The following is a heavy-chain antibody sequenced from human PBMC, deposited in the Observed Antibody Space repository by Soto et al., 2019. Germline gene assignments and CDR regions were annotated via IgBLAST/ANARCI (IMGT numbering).Heavy chain of an antibody. J-gene: IGHJ6*02. D-gene: IGHD3-10*01. Sequence: QVQLQESGPGLVKPSGTLSLTCAVSGGSISGINWWYWVRQPPGMGLEWIGEIYHSGSTHYNPSLKIRVTISVDKSKNQFSLNLSSVTAADTAVYYCARFGGGMDVWGQGTTVTVSS. CDR3: ARFGGGMDV. CDR1: GGSISGINW. CDR2: IYHSGST. V-gene: IGHV4-4*02.